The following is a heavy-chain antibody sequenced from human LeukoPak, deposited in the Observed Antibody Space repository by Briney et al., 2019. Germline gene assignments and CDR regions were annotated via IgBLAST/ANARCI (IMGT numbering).Heavy chain of an antibody. CDR2: INPNSGGT. CDR3: ARDKRHDFWSGYSNWFDP. J-gene: IGHJ5*02. D-gene: IGHD3-3*01. V-gene: IGHV1-2*02. CDR1: GYTFTGYY. Sequence: ASVKVSCKASGYTFTGYYMHWVRQAPGQGLEWMGWINPNSGGTNYAQKFQGRVTMTRDTSISTAYMELSRLRSDDTAVYYCARDKRHDFWSGYSNWFDPWGQGTLVTVSS.